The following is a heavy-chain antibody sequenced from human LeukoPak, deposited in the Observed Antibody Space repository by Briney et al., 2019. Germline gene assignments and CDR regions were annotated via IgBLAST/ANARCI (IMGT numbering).Heavy chain of an antibody. D-gene: IGHD1-26*01. CDR2: ISSSGSTI. CDR3: AREPVGARDYDY. CDR1: GFTFSSYE. J-gene: IGHJ4*02. V-gene: IGHV3-48*03. Sequence: GGSLRLSCAASGFTFSSYEMNWVRQAPGKGLEWVSYISSSGSTIYYADSVKGRFTISRDNAKNSLYLQMNSLRAEDTAVYYCAREPVGARDYDYWGQGILVTVSS.